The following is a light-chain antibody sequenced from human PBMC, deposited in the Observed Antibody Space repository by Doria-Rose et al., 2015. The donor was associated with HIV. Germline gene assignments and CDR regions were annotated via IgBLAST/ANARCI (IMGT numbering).Light chain of an antibody. CDR1: SSDVGSYKY. V-gene: IGLV2-14*01. CDR2: EVS. J-gene: IGLJ1*01. CDR3: SSYRSSSTYV. Sequence: QSVLIQPASVSGSPGQSITLSCTGSSSDVGSYKYVSWYQHHPDTAPKLILYEVSKRPSGISNRFSGSKSANTASLTISGPQAEDEADYYCSSYRSSSTYVFGTGTKVTVL.